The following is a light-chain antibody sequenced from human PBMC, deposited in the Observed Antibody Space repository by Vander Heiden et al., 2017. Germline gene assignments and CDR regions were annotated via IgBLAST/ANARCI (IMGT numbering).Light chain of an antibody. Sequence: EIVMTQSPATLSVSPGERATLSCRASQSVNSDLAWYQQKPGQAPRLLVYGASTRATGVPARFSDSGSATEFTLSISRLQSEDSAVYYCQQYYDWPRTFGQGTKVEIK. CDR2: GAS. CDR3: QQYYDWPRT. J-gene: IGKJ1*01. CDR1: QSVNSD. V-gene: IGKV3-15*01.